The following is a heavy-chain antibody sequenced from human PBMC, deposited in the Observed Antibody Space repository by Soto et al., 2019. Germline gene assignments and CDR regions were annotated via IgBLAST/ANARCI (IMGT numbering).Heavy chain of an antibody. D-gene: IGHD2-15*01. Sequence: GESLKISCKGSGYSFTSYWIGWVRQMPGKGLEWMGIIYPGDSDTRYSPSFQGQVTISADKSISTAYLQWSSLKASDTAMYYCTRHRYCSGGSCRSYYYYGMDVWGQGTTVTVSS. CDR1: GYSFTSYW. J-gene: IGHJ6*02. CDR3: TRHRYCSGGSCRSYYYYGMDV. V-gene: IGHV5-51*01. CDR2: IYPGDSDT.